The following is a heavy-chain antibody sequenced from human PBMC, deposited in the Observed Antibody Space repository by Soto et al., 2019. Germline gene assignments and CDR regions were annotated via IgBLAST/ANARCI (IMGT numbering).Heavy chain of an antibody. J-gene: IGHJ4*02. CDR3: AHQWLGRTSFDY. CDR1: GDTASSNSAA. Sequence: SLSPTPALSGDTASSNSAAWNWIRQSQSRGLEWLGRTYYRSKWYNDYAVSVKSRITINPDTSKNQFSLQLNSVTPEDTAVYYCAHQWLGRTSFDYWGQGTLVTVSS. D-gene: IGHD6-19*01. CDR2: TYYRSKWYN. V-gene: IGHV6-1*01.